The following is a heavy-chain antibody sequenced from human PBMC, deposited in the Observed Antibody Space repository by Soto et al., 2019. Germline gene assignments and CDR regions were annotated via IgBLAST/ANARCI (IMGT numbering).Heavy chain of an antibody. J-gene: IGHJ3*02. Sequence: QVQLVQSGAEVKKPGSSVKVSCKASGGTFSSYTISWVRQAPGQGLEWMGRIIPILGIAKYAQKFQGRVTITADKSTSTAYMELSSLRSEDTAVYYCARLPVADVAFDIWDQGTMVTVSS. CDR2: IIPILGIA. V-gene: IGHV1-69*02. CDR3: ARLPVADVAFDI. CDR1: GGTFSSYT. D-gene: IGHD6-19*01.